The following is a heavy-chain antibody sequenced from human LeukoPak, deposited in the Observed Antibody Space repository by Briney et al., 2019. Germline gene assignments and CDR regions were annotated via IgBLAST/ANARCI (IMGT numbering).Heavy chain of an antibody. Sequence: SETLSLTCTVSGGSISSDSYYWSWIRQPPGKGLEWIGYIYYSGSTNYNPSLKSRVTISVDTSKNQFSLKLSSVTAADTAVYYCARHFRIQLWSSELDYWGQGTLVTVSS. D-gene: IGHD5-18*01. CDR3: ARHFRIQLWSSELDY. CDR2: IYYSGST. V-gene: IGHV4-61*01. J-gene: IGHJ4*02. CDR1: GGSISSDSYY.